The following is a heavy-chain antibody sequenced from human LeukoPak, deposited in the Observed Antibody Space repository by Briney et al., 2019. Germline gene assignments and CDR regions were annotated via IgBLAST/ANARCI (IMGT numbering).Heavy chain of an antibody. CDR3: ARVGAIVARLPHFDY. J-gene: IGHJ4*02. D-gene: IGHD5-12*01. CDR1: GFTFSTYG. V-gene: IGHV3-33*01. CDR2: ICYEGSNK. Sequence: PGGSLRLSCVASGFTFSTYGMHWVRQAPGKGLEWVAVICYEGSNKYYADSVKGRFTISRDNSKNTLYLQMNSLRAEDTAVYYCARVGAIVARLPHFDYWGRGTLVTVSS.